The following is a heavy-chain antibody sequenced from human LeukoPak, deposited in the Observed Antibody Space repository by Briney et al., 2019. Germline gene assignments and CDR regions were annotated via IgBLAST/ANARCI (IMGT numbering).Heavy chain of an antibody. CDR2: IYPGDSDT. J-gene: IGHJ3*02. CDR1: GYSFTSYW. CDR3: ASPWELRSLGAFDI. D-gene: IGHD1-26*01. Sequence: GESLKISGKGLGYSFTSYWIGWVRQLPGKGLEWMGIIYPGDSDTRYSPSFQGQVTISADKSISTAYLQWSSLKASDTAMYYCASPWELRSLGAFDIWGQGTMVTVSS. V-gene: IGHV5-51*01.